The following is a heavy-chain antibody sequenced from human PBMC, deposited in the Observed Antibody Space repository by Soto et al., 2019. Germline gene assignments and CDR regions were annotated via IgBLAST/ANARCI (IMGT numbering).Heavy chain of an antibody. Sequence: QVQLVQSGAEVKKPGSSVKVSCKASGGTFSSYAISWVRQDPGQGLEWMGGIIPIFGTANYAQKFQGRVTITADESTSTAYMELSSLRSEDTAVYYCARVNYDFWSGLPTPYYYYGMDVWGQGTTVTVSS. D-gene: IGHD3-3*01. CDR1: GGTFSSYA. J-gene: IGHJ6*02. V-gene: IGHV1-69*01. CDR2: IIPIFGTA. CDR3: ARVNYDFWSGLPTPYYYYGMDV.